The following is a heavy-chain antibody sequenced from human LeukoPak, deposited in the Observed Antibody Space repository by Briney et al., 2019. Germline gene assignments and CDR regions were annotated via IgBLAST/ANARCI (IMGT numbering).Heavy chain of an antibody. Sequence: GRSLRLSCAASGFTFSSYGMHWVRQAPGKGLEWVAVISYDGSNKYYADSVKGRFTISRGNSKNTLYLQMNSLRAEDTAVYYCAKESAGSGYSGYDYFEYFQHWGQGTLVTVSS. CDR3: AKESAGSGYSGYDYFEYFQH. D-gene: IGHD5-12*01. CDR1: GFTFSSYG. J-gene: IGHJ1*01. CDR2: ISYDGSNK. V-gene: IGHV3-30*18.